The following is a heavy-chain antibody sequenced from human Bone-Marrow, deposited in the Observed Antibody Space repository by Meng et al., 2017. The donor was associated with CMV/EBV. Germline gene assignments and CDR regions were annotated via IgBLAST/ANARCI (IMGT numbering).Heavy chain of an antibody. CDR1: GFTFSSYS. Sequence: GESLKISCAASGFTFSSYSVNWVRQAPGKGLEWVSSISRSSSYIYHTDSVKGRFTISRDNAKNSLYLQMNSLRAEDTAVYYCAKVPYGSGADDYWGQGTLVTVSS. J-gene: IGHJ4*02. CDR2: ISRSSSYI. CDR3: AKVPYGSGADDY. D-gene: IGHD3-10*01. V-gene: IGHV3-21*01.